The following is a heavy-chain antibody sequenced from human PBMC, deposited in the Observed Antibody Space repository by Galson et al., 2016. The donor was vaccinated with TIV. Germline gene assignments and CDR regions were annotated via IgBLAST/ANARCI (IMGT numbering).Heavy chain of an antibody. V-gene: IGHV1-8*01. D-gene: IGHD2-21*02. CDR1: GYTFTNSE. Sequence: SGYTFTNSEINWVRQATGQGLAWMGWVIPNSGKTSYAQKSQGRLTMTRDTSIRTAYMELRSLRSDDTAVYYCARLASCGGDCYYVDSWGQGTLVTVSS. CDR3: ARLASCGGDCYYVDS. J-gene: IGHJ4*02. CDR2: VIPNSGKT.